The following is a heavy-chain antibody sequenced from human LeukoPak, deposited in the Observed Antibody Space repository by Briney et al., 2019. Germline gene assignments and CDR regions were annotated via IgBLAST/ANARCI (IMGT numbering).Heavy chain of an antibody. Sequence: ASVKVSCKASGYTFNGYYMHWVRQAPGQGLEWMGWINANSGGTIYAQKFQGRVTMTRDTSISTAYMALSRLTSADTAVYYCVRDKGGAFDIWGQGTMATVSS. J-gene: IGHJ3*02. CDR1: GYTFNGYY. CDR2: INANSGGT. CDR3: VRDKGGAFDI. V-gene: IGHV1-2*02. D-gene: IGHD3-16*01.